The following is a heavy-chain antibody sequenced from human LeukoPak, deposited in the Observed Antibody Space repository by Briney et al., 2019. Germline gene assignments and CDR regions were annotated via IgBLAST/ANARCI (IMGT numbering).Heavy chain of an antibody. CDR2: INHSGST. Sequence: PSETLSLTCAVYGGSFSGYYWSWIRQPPGKGLEWIGEINHSGSTNYNPSLKSRVTISVDTSKNQVSLKLSSVTAADTAVYYCARFARWNYGFDYWGQGTLVTVSS. CDR1: GGSFSGYY. J-gene: IGHJ4*02. V-gene: IGHV4-34*01. D-gene: IGHD1-7*01. CDR3: ARFARWNYGFDY.